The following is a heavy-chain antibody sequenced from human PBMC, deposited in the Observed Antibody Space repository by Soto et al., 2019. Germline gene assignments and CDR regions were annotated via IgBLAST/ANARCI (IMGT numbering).Heavy chain of an antibody. V-gene: IGHV1-46*01. CDR1: GYTFTSYY. D-gene: IGHD3-22*01. J-gene: IGHJ6*02. CDR3: ARDRDYSAYYYDSSGFPMDV. CDR2: INPSGGST. Sequence: ASVKVSCKASGYTFTSYYMHRVRQAPGQGLEWMGIINPSGGSTSYAQKFQGRVTMTRDTSTSTVYMELSSLRSEDTAVYYCARDRDYSAYYYDSSGFPMDVWGQGTTVTVSS.